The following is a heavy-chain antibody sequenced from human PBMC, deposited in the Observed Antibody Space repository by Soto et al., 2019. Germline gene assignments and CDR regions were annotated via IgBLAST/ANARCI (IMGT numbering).Heavy chain of an antibody. CDR1: GYSLTSYW. Sequence: GESLKISCKGSGYSLTSYWIGWVRQMPGKGLEWMGIIYPGDSDTRYSPSFQGQVTISADKSISTAYLQWSSLKASDTAMYYCARDIVVVPAAIDLQYYYYYYGMDGWGQGTKVTVSS. V-gene: IGHV5-51*01. CDR3: ARDIVVVPAAIDLQYYYYYYGMDG. D-gene: IGHD2-2*01. CDR2: IYPGDSDT. J-gene: IGHJ6*02.